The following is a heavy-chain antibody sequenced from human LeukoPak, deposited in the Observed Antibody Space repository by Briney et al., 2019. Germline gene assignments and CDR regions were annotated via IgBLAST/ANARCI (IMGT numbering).Heavy chain of an antibody. D-gene: IGHD2-2*01. CDR1: GYTFTSYD. J-gene: IGHJ4*02. Sequence: ASVKVSCKASGYTFTSYDISWVRQAPGQGLEWMGWISAYNGNTNYAQKFQGRVTMTRDTSISTAYMELSRLRSDDTAVYYCARDPVGVVVVPAGNWGQGTLVTVSS. V-gene: IGHV1-18*01. CDR2: ISAYNGNT. CDR3: ARDPVGVVVVPAGN.